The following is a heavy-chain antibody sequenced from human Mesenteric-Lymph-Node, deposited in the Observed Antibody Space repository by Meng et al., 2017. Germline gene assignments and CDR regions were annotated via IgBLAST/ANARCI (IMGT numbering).Heavy chain of an antibody. V-gene: IGHV3-23*01. CDR2: ISASGGNT. CDR1: GFTFTKYA. Sequence: GESLKISCIASGFTFTKYAMIWVRQAPGKGLEWVSVISASGGNTYYADSVKGRFTISRDNSKNTLYLQMNSLRAEDTAVYYCAKERGERIYCSGGSCYGWFDPWGQGTLVTVSS. D-gene: IGHD2-15*01. J-gene: IGHJ5*02. CDR3: AKERGERIYCSGGSCYGWFDP.